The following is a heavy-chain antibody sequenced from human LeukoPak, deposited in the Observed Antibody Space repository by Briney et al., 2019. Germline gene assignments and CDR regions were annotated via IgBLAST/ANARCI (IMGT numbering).Heavy chain of an antibody. CDR3: ASLAAADFDY. CDR1: EFTFSDYY. J-gene: IGHJ4*02. CDR2: ISYSGDTI. V-gene: IGHV3-11*04. Sequence: GGSLRLSCAASEFTFSDYYMSWIRQAPGKGLEWVSYISYSGDTIYYADSVKGRFTVSRDNAKNSVYLEMNSLRAEDTAVYYCASLAAADFDYWGQGTLVTVSS. D-gene: IGHD6-13*01.